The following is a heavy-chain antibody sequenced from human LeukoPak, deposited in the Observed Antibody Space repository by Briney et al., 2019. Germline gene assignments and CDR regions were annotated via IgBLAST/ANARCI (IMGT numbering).Heavy chain of an antibody. Sequence: ASVKVSCKASGYTFTSYPVHWVRQAPGQGLEWMGIINPSGGSTNHAQKFQGRVTMSRDTSTSTVYMELSSLRSDDTAVYYCARLGYCGSTSCQWGQGTLVTVSS. CDR3: ARLGYCGSTSCQ. CDR2: INPSGGST. J-gene: IGHJ4*02. V-gene: IGHV1-46*01. D-gene: IGHD2-2*03. CDR1: GYTFTSYP.